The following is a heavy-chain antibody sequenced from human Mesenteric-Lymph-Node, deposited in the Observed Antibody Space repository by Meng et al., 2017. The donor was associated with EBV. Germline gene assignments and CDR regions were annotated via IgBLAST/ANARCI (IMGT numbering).Heavy chain of an antibody. V-gene: IGHV4-61*01. CDR2: IYYSGST. Sequence: QGQLQESGPGLVKPSETLSLTCTVSGGSVSSGSCYWSWIRQPPGKGLEWIGYIYYSGSTNYNPSLKSRVTISVDTSKNQFSLKLSSVTAADTAVYYCARIVVPAATNNWFDPWGQGTLVTVSS. J-gene: IGHJ5*02. D-gene: IGHD2-2*01. CDR3: ARIVVPAATNNWFDP. CDR1: GGSVSSGSCY.